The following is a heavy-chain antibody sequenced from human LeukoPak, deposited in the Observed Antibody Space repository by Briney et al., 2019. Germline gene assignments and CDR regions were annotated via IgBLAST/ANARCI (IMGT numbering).Heavy chain of an antibody. D-gene: IGHD3-10*01. CDR1: GYTVTSYY. Sequence: ASVKLSCKASGYTVTSYYINWVRQAPRQRLGWRRIINPSGGSTSYAQKLQGRVTMARDTSTSTVYMELSSLRSEDTAVYYCARDFLIAMVRGAYNWFDPWGQGTLVTVSS. CDR2: INPSGGST. CDR3: ARDFLIAMVRGAYNWFDP. J-gene: IGHJ5*02. V-gene: IGHV1-46*01.